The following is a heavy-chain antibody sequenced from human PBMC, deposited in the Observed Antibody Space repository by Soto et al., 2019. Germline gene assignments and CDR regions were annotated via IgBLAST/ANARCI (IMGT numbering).Heavy chain of an antibody. D-gene: IGHD2-15*01. V-gene: IGHV3-30*18. CDR3: AKDEVLVSNYYYYGMDV. CDR2: ISYDGSNK. Sequence: GGSLRLSCAASGFTFSSYGMHWVRQAPGKGLEWVAVISYDGSNKYYADSVKGRFTISRDNSKNTLYLQMNSLRAEDTAVYYCAKDEVLVSNYYYYGMDVWGQGTTVTVSS. CDR1: GFTFSSYG. J-gene: IGHJ6*02.